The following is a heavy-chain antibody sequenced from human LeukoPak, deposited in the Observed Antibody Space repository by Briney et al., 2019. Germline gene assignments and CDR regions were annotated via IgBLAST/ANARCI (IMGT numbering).Heavy chain of an antibody. CDR3: ARESGYCDSASCYRPEDY. V-gene: IGHV3-74*01. Sequence: PGGSLRLSCAACGFTFSGYWMHWVRQAPGKGLVWVSRIKTDGYTTTYADSVKGRFTISRYNAKNTLYLQMNSLRAEDTAVYYCARESGYCDSASCYRPEDYWGQGTLVTVSS. D-gene: IGHD2-2*01. J-gene: IGHJ4*02. CDR2: IKTDGYTT. CDR1: GFTFSGYW.